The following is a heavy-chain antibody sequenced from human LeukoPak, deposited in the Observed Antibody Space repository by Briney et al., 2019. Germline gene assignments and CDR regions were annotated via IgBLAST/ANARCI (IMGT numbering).Heavy chain of an antibody. J-gene: IGHJ4*02. D-gene: IGHD5-24*01. CDR3: ARQERWLQVDYFDY. CDR1: GYSFNTYY. V-gene: IGHV5-51*01. CDR2: IYPGDSDT. Sequence: ASVKVSCKASGYSFNTYYMNWVRQAPGQGLEWLGIIYPGDSDTRYSPSFQGQVTISADKSISTAYLQWSSLKASDTAMYYCARQERWLQVDYFDYWGQGTLVTVSS.